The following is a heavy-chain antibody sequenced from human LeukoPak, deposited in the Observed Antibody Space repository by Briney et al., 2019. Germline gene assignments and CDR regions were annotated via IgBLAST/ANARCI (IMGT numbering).Heavy chain of an antibody. CDR2: ISGSGGST. Sequence: GGSLRLSCAASGFTFSSYAMSWVRQAPGKGLEWVSAISGSGGSTYYADSVKGRFTISRDNSKNTLYLQMNSLRAEDTAVYYCAKEILPAAVIPEFCYFDYWGQGTLVTVSS. CDR1: GFTFSSYA. D-gene: IGHD2-2*01. V-gene: IGHV3-23*01. J-gene: IGHJ4*02. CDR3: AKEILPAAVIPEFCYFDY.